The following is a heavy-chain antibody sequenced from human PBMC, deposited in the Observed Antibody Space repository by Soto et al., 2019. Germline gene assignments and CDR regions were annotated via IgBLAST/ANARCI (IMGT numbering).Heavy chain of an antibody. V-gene: IGHV2-5*02. Sequence: QITLKESGPTLVKPTQTLTLTCTFSGFSLSTSGVGVGWIRQPPGKALEWLALIYWDDDKRYSPSLKSRLTTXKXTXXNQVVLTMTNMDPVDTATYYCARNYGGNSDDAFDIWGQGTMVTVSS. D-gene: IGHD4-17*01. CDR1: GFSLSTSGVG. CDR3: ARNYGGNSDDAFDI. J-gene: IGHJ3*02. CDR2: IYWDDDK.